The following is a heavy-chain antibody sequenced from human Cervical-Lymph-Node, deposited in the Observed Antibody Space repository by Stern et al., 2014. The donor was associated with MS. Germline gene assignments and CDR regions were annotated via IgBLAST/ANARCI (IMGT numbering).Heavy chain of an antibody. Sequence: QVQLGQSGAEVTKPGSSVTVSCKASGGTFRKFPSSWVRQAPGQGIEWMGGIFPVFGTPTYAQEFRGRVTITADVSTSTVYMELSSLRSDDTAVYYCALSSETSDRWYSLGYDLWGQGTLVTVSS. D-gene: IGHD6-13*01. J-gene: IGHJ5*02. CDR2: IFPVFGTP. V-gene: IGHV1-69*01. CDR3: ALSSETSDRWYSLGYDL. CDR1: GGTFRKFP.